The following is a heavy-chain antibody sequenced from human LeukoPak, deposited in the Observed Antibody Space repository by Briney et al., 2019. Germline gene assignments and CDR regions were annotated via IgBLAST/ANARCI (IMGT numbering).Heavy chain of an antibody. CDR2: IIPIFGIA. J-gene: IGHJ4*02. CDR1: GGTFSSYA. CDR3: ARDSYCSSTSCTDY. V-gene: IGHV1-69*04. D-gene: IGHD2-2*01. Sequence: SVKVSCKASGGTFSSYAISWVRQAPGQGLEWMGRIIPIFGIANYAQKFQGRVTITADKSTSTAYMELSSLRSEVTAVYYCARDSYCSSTSCTDYWGQGTLVTVSS.